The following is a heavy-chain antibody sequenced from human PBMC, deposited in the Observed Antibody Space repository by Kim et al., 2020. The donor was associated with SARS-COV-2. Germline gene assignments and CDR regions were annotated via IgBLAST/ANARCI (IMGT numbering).Heavy chain of an antibody. CDR3: AREKIKESAYYDFWSGYSNYYYYYMDV. CDR1: GYTFTSYY. D-gene: IGHD3-3*01. CDR2: INPSGGST. J-gene: IGHJ6*03. Sequence: ASVKVSCKASGYTFTSYYMHWVRQAPGQGLEWMGIINPSGGSTSYAQKFQGRVTVTRDTSTSTVYMELSSLRSEDTAVYYCAREKIKESAYYDFWSGYSNYYYYYMDVWGKGTTVTVSS. V-gene: IGHV1-46*01.